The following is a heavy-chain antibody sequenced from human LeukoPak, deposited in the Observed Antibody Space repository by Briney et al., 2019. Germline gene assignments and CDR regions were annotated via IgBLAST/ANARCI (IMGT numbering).Heavy chain of an antibody. CDR1: GGSISSYY. D-gene: IGHD2-15*01. CDR3: ARLDRGYCSGGSCARDAFDI. J-gene: IGHJ3*02. CDR2: IYYSGST. V-gene: IGHV4-59*08. Sequence: SETLSLTCTVSGGSISSYYWSWIRQPPGKGLEWIGYIYYSGSTNYNPSLKSRVTISVDTSKNQFSLKLSSVTAADTAVYYCARLDRGYCSGGSCARDAFDIWGQGTMVTVSS.